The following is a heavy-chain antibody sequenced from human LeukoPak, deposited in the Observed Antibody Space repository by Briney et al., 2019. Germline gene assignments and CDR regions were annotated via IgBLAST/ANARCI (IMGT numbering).Heavy chain of an antibody. Sequence: GGSLRLSCAASGFTFDDYAIHWVRQAPGKGLEWVSLISGDGGSTNYADSVKGRFTISRDNAKNSLYLQMNSLRAEDTAVYYCARVRVGGTNYFDSWGQGTLVTVSS. D-gene: IGHD1-26*01. J-gene: IGHJ4*02. CDR2: ISGDGGST. CDR1: GFTFDDYA. CDR3: ARVRVGGTNYFDS. V-gene: IGHV3-43*02.